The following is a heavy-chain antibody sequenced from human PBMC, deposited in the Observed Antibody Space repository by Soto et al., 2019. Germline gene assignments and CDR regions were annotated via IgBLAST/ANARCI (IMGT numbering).Heavy chain of an antibody. CDR3: ARGGDRVGATMTLRTNFDY. Sequence: QVQLVQSGAEVKKPGSSVKVSCKASGGTFSSYAISWVRQAPGQGLEWMGGIIPIFGTANYAQKFQGRVTITADESTSTAYMELSSLRSEDTAVYYCARGGDRVGATMTLRTNFDYWGQGTLVTVSS. J-gene: IGHJ4*02. CDR2: IIPIFGTA. V-gene: IGHV1-69*01. CDR1: GGTFSSYA. D-gene: IGHD1-26*01.